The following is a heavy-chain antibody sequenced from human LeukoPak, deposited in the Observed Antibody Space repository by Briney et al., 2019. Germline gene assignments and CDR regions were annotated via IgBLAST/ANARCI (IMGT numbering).Heavy chain of an antibody. CDR3: ARGFYYYDSSGQEYFDY. J-gene: IGHJ4*02. V-gene: IGHV1-18*01. Sequence: ASVKVSCKASGYSFTTYGISWVRQAPGQGLEWIGWISAYNGDTNYAQKLQGRVTMTTDTSTSTAYMELRSLRSDDTAVYYCARGFYYYDSSGQEYFDYWGQGTLVTVSS. CDR2: ISAYNGDT. D-gene: IGHD3-22*01. CDR1: GYSFTTYG.